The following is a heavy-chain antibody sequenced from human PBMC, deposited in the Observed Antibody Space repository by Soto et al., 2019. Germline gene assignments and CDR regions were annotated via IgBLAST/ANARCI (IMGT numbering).Heavy chain of an antibody. V-gene: IGHV3-21*01. J-gene: IGHJ6*02. CDR3: ASLTHDFWSGFYPYSYYGTDV. D-gene: IGHD3-3*01. Sequence: PVGSLRLSCAASGFTFSSYSMNWVRQAPGKGLEWVSSISSSSSYIYYADSVKGRFTISRDNAKNSLYLQMNSLRAEDTAVYYCASLTHDFWSGFYPYSYYGTDVWGQGTTVTVSS. CDR1: GFTFSSYS. CDR2: ISSSSSYI.